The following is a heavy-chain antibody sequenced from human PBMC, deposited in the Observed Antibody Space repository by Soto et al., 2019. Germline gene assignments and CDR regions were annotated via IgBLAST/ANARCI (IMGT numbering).Heavy chain of an antibody. V-gene: IGHV4-39*01. J-gene: IGHJ5*02. CDR1: GGCISSSNYY. D-gene: IGHD3-10*01. CDR2: IYYSGST. CDR3: ASKYYYGSGSSPSWLEH. Sequence: PXGTLWRTCTVSGGCISSSNYYWGWIRQPPGKGLEWIGSIYYSGSTYCNPSLKSRVTISVDTSKNQFSLKLSSVTAADTAVYYCASKYYYGSGSSPSWLEHWGQGTLVTVSS.